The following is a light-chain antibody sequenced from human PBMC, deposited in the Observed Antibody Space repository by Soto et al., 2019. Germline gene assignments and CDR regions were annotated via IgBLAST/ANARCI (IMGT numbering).Light chain of an antibody. Sequence: QTVVTQEPSISVSPGGTVTLTCGLTSGSVSITSYPSWFQQTPGQAPRTLIYSTNTRSSGVSDRFSGSILGDKAALTITGAQAADESDYYCALYLGGGITVFGGGTQLTVL. J-gene: IGLJ3*02. CDR1: SGSVSITSY. CDR3: ALYLGGGITV. CDR2: STN. V-gene: IGLV8-61*01.